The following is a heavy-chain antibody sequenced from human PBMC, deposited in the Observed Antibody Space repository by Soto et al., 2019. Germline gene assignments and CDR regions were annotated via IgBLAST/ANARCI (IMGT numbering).Heavy chain of an antibody. V-gene: IGHV1-69*13. D-gene: IGHD1-26*01. CDR2: IIPIFGTA. CDR1: GGTFSSYA. Sequence: ASVKVSCKASGGTFSSYAISWVRQAPGQGLEWMGGIIPIFGTANYAQKFQGRVTITADESTSTAYMELSSLRSEDTAVYYCASQGVGATGGVFDYWGQGTLVTVSS. J-gene: IGHJ4*02. CDR3: ASQGVGATGGVFDY.